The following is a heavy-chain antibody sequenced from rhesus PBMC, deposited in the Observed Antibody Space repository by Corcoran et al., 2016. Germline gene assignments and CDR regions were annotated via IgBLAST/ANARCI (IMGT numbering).Heavy chain of an antibody. CDR2: IPGSGRST. Sequence: QLQLQESGPGLVKPSETLSLTRAVSGGSISSNYWSWIRQPPGKGLEWIGRIPGSGRSTDDNPFLKSRVTISAETSKNQFSLKLSSVTAAETAVYYCATLVVVAMGGFDYWGQGVLVTVSS. V-gene: IGHV4-173*01. CDR3: ATLVVVAMGGFDY. J-gene: IGHJ4*01. CDR1: GGSISSNY. D-gene: IGHD2-21*01.